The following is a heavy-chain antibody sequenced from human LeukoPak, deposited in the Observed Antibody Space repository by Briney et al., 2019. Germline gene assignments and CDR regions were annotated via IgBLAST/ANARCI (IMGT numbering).Heavy chain of an antibody. CDR3: ARSRQASGLFSS. D-gene: IGHD3-10*01. CDR2: IYHSGST. CDR1: GYSISSGYY. Sequence: SETLSLTCTVSGYSISSGYYWGWIRQPPGKGLEWIGSIYHSGSTYYNPSLRSRVTISQDTSKNQFSVKLSSLTAADTAVYYCARSRQASGLFSSWGQGTLVVVSS. J-gene: IGHJ5*02. V-gene: IGHV4-38-2*02.